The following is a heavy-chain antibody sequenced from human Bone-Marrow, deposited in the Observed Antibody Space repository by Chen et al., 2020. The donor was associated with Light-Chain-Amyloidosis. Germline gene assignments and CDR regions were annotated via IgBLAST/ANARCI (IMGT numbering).Heavy chain of an antibody. CDR3: ARHSSSSWYVRGGPWWFDP. J-gene: IGHJ5*02. CDR1: GGSISSSSYY. D-gene: IGHD6-13*01. Sequence: QLQLQESGPGLVKPSETLSLTCTVSGGSISSSSYYWGWIRQPPGKGLEWIGSIYYSGGTYYNPSLKGGVTISVDTSKNNFSRKLSSVTAADTAVYYCARHSSSSWYVRGGPWWFDPWGQGTLVTVSS. V-gene: IGHV4-39*01. CDR2: IYYSGGT.